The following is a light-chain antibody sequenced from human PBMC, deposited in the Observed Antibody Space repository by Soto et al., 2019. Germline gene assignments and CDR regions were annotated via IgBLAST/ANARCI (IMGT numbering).Light chain of an antibody. CDR3: QQSYSTPWT. J-gene: IGKJ1*01. Sequence: DIQMTQSPSSLPASVGYRVTITCRASQSISSYLNWYQQKPGKAPKLLIYAASSLQSGVPSRFSGSGSGTDFTLTISSLQPEDFATYYCQQSYSTPWTFGQGTKVDI. CDR2: AAS. CDR1: QSISSY. V-gene: IGKV1-39*01.